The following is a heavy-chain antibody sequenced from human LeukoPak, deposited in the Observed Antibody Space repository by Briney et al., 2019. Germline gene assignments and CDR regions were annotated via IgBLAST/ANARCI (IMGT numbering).Heavy chain of an antibody. CDR2: ISAYNGNT. J-gene: IGHJ4*02. V-gene: IGHV1-18*04. Sequence: ASVKVSCKASGYTFTSYGISWVRQATGQGLEWMGWISAYNGNTNYAQKLQGRVTMTTDTSTSTAYMELRSLRSDDTAVYYCARAPAALLWFGESGNFDYWGQGALVTVSS. CDR3: ARAPAALLWFGESGNFDY. D-gene: IGHD3-10*01. CDR1: GYTFTSYG.